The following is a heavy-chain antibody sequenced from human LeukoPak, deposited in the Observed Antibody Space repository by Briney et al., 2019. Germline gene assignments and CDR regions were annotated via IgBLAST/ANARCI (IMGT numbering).Heavy chain of an antibody. CDR1: GFTFSTYV. J-gene: IGHJ4*02. Sequence: GGSLRLSCSVSGFTFSTYVMHWVRQAPGKGLEYVSAISSNGDNTYYADSVKGRFTISRDNSKNTLYLQMGSLRADDTTVYYCVRGTGYWGQGTLVTVSS. CDR2: ISSNGDNT. V-gene: IGHV3-64D*06. CDR3: VRGTGY.